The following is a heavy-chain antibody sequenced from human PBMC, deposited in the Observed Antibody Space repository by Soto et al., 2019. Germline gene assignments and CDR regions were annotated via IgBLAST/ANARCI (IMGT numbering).Heavy chain of an antibody. V-gene: IGHV4-39*01. J-gene: IGHJ4*02. D-gene: IGHD6-13*01. CDR3: ARTIREAAAGAYYFDY. CDR2: IYYSGST. Sequence: SETLSLTCTVSGGSISSSNWWRWVRQPPGKGLEWIGSIYYSGSTNYNPSLKIRVTISVDTSKNKLSLKLSSVTAADTAVYYCARTIREAAAGAYYFDYWGQGTLVTVSS. CDR1: GGSISSSNW.